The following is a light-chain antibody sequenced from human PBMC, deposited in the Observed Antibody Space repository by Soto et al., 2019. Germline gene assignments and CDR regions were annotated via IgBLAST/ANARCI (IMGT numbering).Light chain of an antibody. Sequence: QSVLTQPPSASGTLGQRVTISCSGSSSNIGRDTISWFQQLPGTAPKLLIYIDNHRPSGVPDRFSASKSGTSASLAISGLQSEDEADYYCAVWDLSLNCRVFGGGTKLTVL. CDR1: SSNIGRDT. CDR2: IDN. V-gene: IGLV1-44*01. CDR3: AVWDLSLNCRV. J-gene: IGLJ3*02.